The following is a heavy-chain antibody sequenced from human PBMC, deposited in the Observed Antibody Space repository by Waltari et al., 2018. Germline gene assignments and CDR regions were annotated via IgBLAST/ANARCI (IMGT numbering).Heavy chain of an antibody. D-gene: IGHD3-9*01. Sequence: QVQLQESGPGLVKPSETLYPTCTVSGGSISSHYWSWLRQPPGKGLEWIGYIYYSGSTNYNPSLKSRVTISVDTSKNQFSLKLSSVTAADTAVYYCARDFDTWFDPWGQGTLVTVSS. CDR2: IYYSGST. J-gene: IGHJ5*02. CDR3: ARDFDTWFDP. CDR1: GGSISSHY. V-gene: IGHV4-59*11.